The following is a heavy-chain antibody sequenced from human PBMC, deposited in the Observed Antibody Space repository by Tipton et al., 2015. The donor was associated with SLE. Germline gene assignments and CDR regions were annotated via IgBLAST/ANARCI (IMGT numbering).Heavy chain of an antibody. V-gene: IGHV4-39*01. J-gene: IGHJ4*02. CDR1: GGSISSSSYF. D-gene: IGHD2-15*01. Sequence: TLSLTCTVSGGSISSSSYFWGWIRQSPGKGLEWIVSIYSDGSTYYNPSLKSRVTISADMSKNQFSLRLSSVSAADTAVYYCGGAWQGYCSGSTCYVLDYWGQGTLVTVSS. CDR3: GGAWQGYCSGSTCYVLDY. CDR2: IYSDGST.